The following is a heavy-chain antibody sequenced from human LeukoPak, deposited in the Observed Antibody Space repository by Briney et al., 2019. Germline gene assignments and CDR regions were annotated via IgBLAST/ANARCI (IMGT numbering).Heavy chain of an antibody. J-gene: IGHJ4*02. CDR2: IYTSGST. CDR3: ARSRFYCTNGVCSRGREIDY. V-gene: IGHV4-61*02. D-gene: IGHD2-8*01. CDR1: GGSISSGNYY. Sequence: PSQTLSLTCTVSGGSISSGNYYWSWIRQPAGKGLEWIGRIYTSGSTNYNPSLKSRVTISVDTSKNQFSLKLSSVTAADTAVYYCARSRFYCTNGVCSRGREIDYWGQGTLVTVSS.